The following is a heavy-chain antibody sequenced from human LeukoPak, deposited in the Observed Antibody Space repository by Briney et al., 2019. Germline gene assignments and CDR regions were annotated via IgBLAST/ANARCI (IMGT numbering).Heavy chain of an antibody. J-gene: IGHJ4*02. CDR3: ARMGNPATVTTDY. V-gene: IGHV4-30-2*01. CDR1: GGSISSGGYY. CDR2: IYHSGST. D-gene: IGHD4-17*01. Sequence: SQTLSLTCTVSGGSISSGGYYWSWIRQPPGKGLEWIGYIYHSGSTYYNPSLKSRVTISVDTSKNQFSLKLSSVTAADTAVYYCARMGNPATVTTDYWGQGTLVTVSS.